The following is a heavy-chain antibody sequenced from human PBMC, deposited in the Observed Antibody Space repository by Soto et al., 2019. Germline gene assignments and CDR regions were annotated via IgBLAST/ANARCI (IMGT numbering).Heavy chain of an antibody. Sequence: ASVKVSCKASGYTFTSYYMHWVRQAPGQGLEWMGIINPSGGSTSYAQKFQGRVTMTRDTSTSTVYMELSSLRSEDTAVYYCARDRVAVVKTSRELYYYYGMDVWGQGTTVTVSS. V-gene: IGHV1-46*01. CDR2: INPSGGST. CDR1: GYTFTSYY. J-gene: IGHJ6*02. D-gene: IGHD3-22*01. CDR3: ARDRVAVVKTSRELYYYYGMDV.